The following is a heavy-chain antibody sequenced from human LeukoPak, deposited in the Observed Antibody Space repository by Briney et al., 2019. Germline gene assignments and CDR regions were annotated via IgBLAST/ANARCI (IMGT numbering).Heavy chain of an antibody. D-gene: IGHD3-22*01. CDR1: GYSFTSYW. CDR2: IYPGDSDT. V-gene: IGHV5-51*01. Sequence: ASVKVSCKGSGYSFTSYWIGWVRQMPGKGLEWMGIIYPGDSDTRYSPSFQGQVTISADKSISTAYLQWSSLKASDTAMYYCARHFYPYYDSSGPYYFDYWGQGTLVTVSS. CDR3: ARHFYPYYDSSGPYYFDY. J-gene: IGHJ4*02.